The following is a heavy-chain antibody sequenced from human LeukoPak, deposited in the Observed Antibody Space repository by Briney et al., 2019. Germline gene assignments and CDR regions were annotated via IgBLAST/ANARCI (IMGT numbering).Heavy chain of an antibody. CDR1: GFTFSSSA. CDR3: AGGGTTMITSDY. J-gene: IGHJ4*02. Sequence: AGGSLRLSCAASGFTFSSSAMSWVRQVPGKGLEWIGYIYYSGSTNYNPSLKSRVTISVDTSKNQFSLKLSSVTAADTAVYYCAGGGTTMITSDYWGQGTLVTVSS. V-gene: IGHV4-59*01. D-gene: IGHD5-18*01. CDR2: IYYSGST.